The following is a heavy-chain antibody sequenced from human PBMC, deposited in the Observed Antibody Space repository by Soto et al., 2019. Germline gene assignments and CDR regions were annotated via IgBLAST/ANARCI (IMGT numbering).Heavy chain of an antibody. CDR3: ARGRYQLRHYYYYYGMDV. J-gene: IGHJ6*02. D-gene: IGHD2-2*01. V-gene: IGHV1-46*01. CDR1: GYTFTSYY. CDR2: INPSGGST. Sequence: TAVKVSCKSSGYTFTSYYMHWVRQAPGQGLEWMGIINPSGGSTSYAQKFQGRVTMTRDTSTSTVYMELSSLRSEDTAVYYCARGRYQLRHYYYYYGMDVWGQWTTVTVSS.